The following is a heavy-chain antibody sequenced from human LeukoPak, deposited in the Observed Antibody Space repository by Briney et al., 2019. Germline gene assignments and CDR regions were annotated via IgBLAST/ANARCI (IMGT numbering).Heavy chain of an antibody. V-gene: IGHV3-9*01. CDR3: AKDTLATGVDAFDI. CDR1: GFTFDDYA. CDR2: ISWNSGSI. J-gene: IGHJ3*02. Sequence: PGGSLRLSCAASGFTFDDYAMHWVRQAPGKGLEWVSGISWNSGSIGYADSVKGRFTISRDNAKNSLYLQMNSLRAEDTALYYCAKDTLATGVDAFDIWGQGTMVTVSS.